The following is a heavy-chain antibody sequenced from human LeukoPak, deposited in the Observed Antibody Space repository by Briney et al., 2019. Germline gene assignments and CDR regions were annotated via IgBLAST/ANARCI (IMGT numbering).Heavy chain of an antibody. J-gene: IGHJ5*02. CDR3: AREGTSGTHLNWFDP. D-gene: IGHD1-1*01. CDR1: GGSISSYY. Sequence: SETLSLTCTVFGGSISSYYWSWIRQPPGKGLEWIGHIYGSGSTNYNPSLKSRVTLSVDTSKNQFSLKLSSVTAADTAVYYCAREGTSGTHLNWFDPWGQGTLVTVSS. CDR2: IYGSGST. V-gene: IGHV4-59*01.